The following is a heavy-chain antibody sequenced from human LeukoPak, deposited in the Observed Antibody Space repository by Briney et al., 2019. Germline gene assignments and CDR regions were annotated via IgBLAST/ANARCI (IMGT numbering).Heavy chain of an antibody. D-gene: IGHD2-2*01. CDR1: GYTFTSYG. V-gene: IGHV1-18*01. CDR2: ISAYNGNT. CDR3: ARDRGLEPAAPNLGYYYYYMDV. J-gene: IGHJ6*03. Sequence: ASVKVSCKASGYTFTSYGISWVRQAPGQGLEWMGWISAYNGNTNYAQKLQGRVTMTTDTFTSTAYMELRSLRSDDTAVYYCARDRGLEPAAPNLGYYYYYMDVWGKGTTVTVSS.